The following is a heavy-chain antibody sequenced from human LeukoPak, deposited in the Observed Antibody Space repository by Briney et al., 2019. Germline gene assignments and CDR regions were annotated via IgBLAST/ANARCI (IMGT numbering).Heavy chain of an antibody. J-gene: IGHJ6*02. CDR3: ARHKRDYDFWSGYLYYGMDV. CDR1: GYSFTSYW. V-gene: IGHV5-51*01. Sequence: KVSCKASGYSFTSYWIGWVRQMPGKGLEWMGIIYPGDSDTRYSPSFQGQVTISADKSISTAYLQWSSLKASDTAMYYCARHKRDYDFWSGYLYYGMDVWGQGTTVTVSS. D-gene: IGHD3-3*01. CDR2: IYPGDSDT.